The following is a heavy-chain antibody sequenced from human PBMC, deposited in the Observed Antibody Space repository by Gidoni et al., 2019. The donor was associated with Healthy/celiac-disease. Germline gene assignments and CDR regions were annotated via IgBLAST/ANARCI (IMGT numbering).Heavy chain of an antibody. CDR2: ISSSSSYI. CDR3: ARVFWGGCGGDCYSDAFDI. D-gene: IGHD2-21*02. Sequence: APGKGLEWVSSISSSSSYIYYADSVKGRFTISRDNAKNSLYLQMNSLRAEDTAVYYCARVFWGGCGGDCYSDAFDIWGQGTMVTVSS. J-gene: IGHJ3*02. V-gene: IGHV3-21*01.